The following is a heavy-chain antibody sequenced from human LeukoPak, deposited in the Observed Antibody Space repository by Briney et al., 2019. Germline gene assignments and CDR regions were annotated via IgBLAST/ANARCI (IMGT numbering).Heavy chain of an antibody. CDR1: GYTFTSYG. V-gene: IGHV1-18*01. Sequence: ASVKVSCKASGYTFTSYGISWVRQAPGQGLEWMGWISAYNGNTNYAQKLQGRVTMTTDTSTSTAYMELRSLRSDDTAVYYCARDLTGRIVVVPAAKDDYWGQGTLATVPS. CDR3: ARDLTGRIVVVPAAKDDY. D-gene: IGHD2-2*01. CDR2: ISAYNGNT. J-gene: IGHJ4*02.